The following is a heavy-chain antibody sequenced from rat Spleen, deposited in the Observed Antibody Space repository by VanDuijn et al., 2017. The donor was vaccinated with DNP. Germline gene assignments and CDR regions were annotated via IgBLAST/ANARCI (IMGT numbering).Heavy chain of an antibody. CDR2: ISNDGGSH. CDR3: ATGV. J-gene: IGHJ1*01. CDR1: GFAFSDYY. Sequence: EVQLVESGGGLVQPGRSMKLSCAASGFAFSDYYMAWVRQAPTQGLEWVASISNDGGSHYYRDSVKGRFTISRDIAKRSLYLQMDSLKSEDTATYYCATGVGGPGTMVTVSS. V-gene: IGHV5-20*01.